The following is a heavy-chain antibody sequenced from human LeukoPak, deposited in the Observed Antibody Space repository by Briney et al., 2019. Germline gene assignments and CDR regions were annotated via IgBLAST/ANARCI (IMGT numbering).Heavy chain of an antibody. J-gene: IGHJ4*02. D-gene: IGHD4-17*01. CDR2: ISGSGGST. CDR1: GFTFSSYA. V-gene: IGHV3-23*01. Sequence: GGSLRLSCAASGFTFSSYAMSWVRQAPGKGLEWVSAISGSGGSTYYADSVKGRFTISRDNSKNTLYLQMNSLRAEDTAVYYYAKDSHDYGDYVNFDYWGQGTLVTVSS. CDR3: AKDSHDYGDYVNFDY.